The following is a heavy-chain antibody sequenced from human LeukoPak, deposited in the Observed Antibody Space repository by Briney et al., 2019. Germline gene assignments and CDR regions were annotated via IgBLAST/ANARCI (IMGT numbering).Heavy chain of an antibody. D-gene: IGHD2-2*01. CDR3: ARLISQLVVPGAVDY. J-gene: IGHJ4*02. Sequence: ASVKVSCKASGYTFRSYAISWVRQAPGQGLEWMGWISAYNGNRNYAQKLQGRVTMTTDTSTSTAYMELRSLRSDDTAVYYCARLISQLVVPGAVDYWGQGTLVTVSS. CDR2: ISAYNGNR. V-gene: IGHV1-18*01. CDR1: GYTFRSYA.